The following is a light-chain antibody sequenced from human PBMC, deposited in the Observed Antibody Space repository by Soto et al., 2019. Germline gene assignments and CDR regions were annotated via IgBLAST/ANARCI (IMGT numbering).Light chain of an antibody. Sequence: DILLTQSPSTLSASVGDRVTITCRASQSINKWLAWYQHKPGKAPNLLIYEVSTLPSGVPSRFRGSGSGTEFTLTISRLRPDDFETYYCQHYSGDRATFGQGTKVDIK. J-gene: IGKJ1*01. CDR1: QSINKW. CDR2: EVS. V-gene: IGKV1-5*03. CDR3: QHYSGDRAT.